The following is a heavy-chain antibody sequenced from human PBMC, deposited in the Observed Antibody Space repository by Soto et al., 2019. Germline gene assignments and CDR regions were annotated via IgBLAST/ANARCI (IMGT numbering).Heavy chain of an antibody. Sequence: QVQLVESGGGVVQPGRSLRLSCAASGVTLSNFGMHWVRQAPGKGLEWVAVISRDGSTMLYADSVKGRFTISRDSSRNTLYLQMNSLRTEDTAVYHCVGEVASGYWGQGTLVTVSS. J-gene: IGHJ4*02. CDR3: VGEVASGY. CDR1: GVTLSNFG. CDR2: ISRDGSTM. V-gene: IGHV3-30*03. D-gene: IGHD2-21*01.